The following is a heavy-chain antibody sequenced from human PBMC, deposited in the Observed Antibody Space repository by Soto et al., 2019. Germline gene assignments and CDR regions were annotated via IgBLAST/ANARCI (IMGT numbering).Heavy chain of an antibody. J-gene: IGHJ6*02. CDR2: ISGSGGST. D-gene: IGHD1-1*01. Sequence: XGSLRLSCSASGFTFSSYAMSWVRQAPGKGLEWVSAISGSGGSTYYADSVKGRFTISRDNSKNTLYLQMNSLRAEDTAVYYCAKALSGGWNDGNYYHYGMDVWGQGTKVTV. V-gene: IGHV3-23*01. CDR3: AKALSGGWNDGNYYHYGMDV. CDR1: GFTFSSYA.